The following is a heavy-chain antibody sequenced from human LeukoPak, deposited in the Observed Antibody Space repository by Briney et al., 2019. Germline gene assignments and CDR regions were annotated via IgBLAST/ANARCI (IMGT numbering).Heavy chain of an antibody. CDR2: IWYDGSNK. CDR3: AREYIVRYYYYGMDV. V-gene: IGHV3-33*01. J-gene: IGHJ6*02. CDR1: GFTFSSYG. Sequence: PGGSLRLSCAASGFTFSSYGMHWVRQAPGKGLEWVAVIWYDGSNKYYADSVKGRFTISRDNSKNTLYLQMNSLRAEDTAVYYCAREYIVRYYYYGMDVWGQGTTVTVSS. D-gene: IGHD3-16*02.